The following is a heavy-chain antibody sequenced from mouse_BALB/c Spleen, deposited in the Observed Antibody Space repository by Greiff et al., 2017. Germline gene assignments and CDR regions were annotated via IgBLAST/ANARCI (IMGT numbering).Heavy chain of an antibody. Sequence: EVKLVESGGGLVKPGGSLKLSCAASGFTFSDYYMYWVRQTPEKRLEWVATISDGGSYTYYPDSVKGRFTISRDNAKNNLYLQMSSLKSEDTAMYYCAYGNYAMDYWGQGTSVTVSS. CDR2: ISDGGSYT. CDR3: AYGNYAMDY. V-gene: IGHV5-4*02. J-gene: IGHJ4*01. CDR1: GFTFSDYY. D-gene: IGHD2-1*01.